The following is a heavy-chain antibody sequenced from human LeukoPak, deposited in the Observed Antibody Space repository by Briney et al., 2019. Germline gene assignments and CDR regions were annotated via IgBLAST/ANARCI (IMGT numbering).Heavy chain of an antibody. D-gene: IGHD6-13*01. CDR1: GFTFSSYA. Sequence: PGRSLRLSCAASGFTFSSYAMHWVRQAPGKGLEWVAVISYDGSNKYYADSVKGRFTISRDNSKNTLCLQMNSLRAEDTAVYYCASRTIAAAGTSDYWGQGTLVTVSS. V-gene: IGHV3-30*04. CDR2: ISYDGSNK. J-gene: IGHJ4*02. CDR3: ASRTIAAAGTSDY.